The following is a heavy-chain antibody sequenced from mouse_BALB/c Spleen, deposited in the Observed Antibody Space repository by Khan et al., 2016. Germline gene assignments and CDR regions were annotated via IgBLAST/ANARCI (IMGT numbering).Heavy chain of an antibody. D-gene: IGHD1-1*01. V-gene: IGHV5-6*01. CDR2: ISSGGSYT. J-gene: IGHJ1*03. CDR3: ARRGVTTDWNFDV. CDR1: GFTLSSYG. Sequence: EVELVESGGDLVKPGGSLKLSCAASGFTLSSYGMSWVRQTPDKRLEWVAIISSGGSYTYYPDSVKGRFTISRDNAKNTLNLQMSSLKSEDTAMYYCARRGVTTDWNFDVWGTGTTVTVSS.